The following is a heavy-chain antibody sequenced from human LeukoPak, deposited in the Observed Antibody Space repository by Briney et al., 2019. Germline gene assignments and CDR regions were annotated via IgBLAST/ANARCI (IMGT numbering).Heavy chain of an antibody. Sequence: GGSLRLSCAASGFTFSSYSMNWVRQAPGKGLEWVSSISSSSSYIYYADSVKGRFTISRDNAKNSLYLQMNSLRAEDTAVYYCARARNWGIASGAFDIWGQGTMVTVSS. CDR3: ARARNWGIASGAFDI. J-gene: IGHJ3*02. D-gene: IGHD7-27*01. V-gene: IGHV3-21*01. CDR2: ISSSSSYI. CDR1: GFTFSSYS.